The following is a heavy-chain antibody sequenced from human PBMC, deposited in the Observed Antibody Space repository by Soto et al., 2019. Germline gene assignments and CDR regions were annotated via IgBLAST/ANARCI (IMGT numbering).Heavy chain of an antibody. CDR1: GFTFTTYS. CDR2: ISSSSTYI. CDR3: ARDPGSRGNYYFDF. J-gene: IGHJ4*02. D-gene: IGHD6-13*01. V-gene: IGHV3-21*01. Sequence: EVQLVESGGGLVKPGGCLRLSCEASGFTFTTYSLNWVRQVPGKGLEWVSSISSSSTYIYYSDSVRGRFTISRDNAKNSLYLQMNSLRAEDTAVYYCARDPGSRGNYYFDFWGQGTLVTVSS.